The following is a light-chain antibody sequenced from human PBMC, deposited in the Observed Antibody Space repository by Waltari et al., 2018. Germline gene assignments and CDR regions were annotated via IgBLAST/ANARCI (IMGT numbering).Light chain of an antibody. CDR3: QQYNRWPPGT. CDR1: QTIGLS. J-gene: IGKJ1*01. CDR2: HAS. Sequence: TVVTQSPATLSVSPGERATISCRTSQTIGLSLAWYQQKPGQAPRLLTYHASTRATDIPARFSGSGSESDFTLTISSLQSEDVAVYYCQQYNRWPPGTFGQGTRVEI. V-gene: IGKV3-15*01.